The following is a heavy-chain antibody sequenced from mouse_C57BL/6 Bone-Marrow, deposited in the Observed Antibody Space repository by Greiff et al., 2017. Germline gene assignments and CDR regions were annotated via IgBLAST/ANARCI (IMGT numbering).Heavy chain of an antibody. J-gene: IGHJ4*01. Sequence: VKVVESGAELARPGASVKLSCKASGYTFTSYGISWVKQRTGQGLEWIGEIYPRSGNTYYNEKFKGKATLTADKSSSTAYMELRSLTSEDSAVYFCATTGYSMDYWGQGTSVTVSA. V-gene: IGHV1-81*01. CDR1: GYTFTSYG. CDR3: ATTGYSMDY. D-gene: IGHD1-2*01. CDR2: IYPRSGNT.